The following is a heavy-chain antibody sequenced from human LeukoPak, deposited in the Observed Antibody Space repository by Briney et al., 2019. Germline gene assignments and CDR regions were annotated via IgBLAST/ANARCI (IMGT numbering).Heavy chain of an antibody. J-gene: IGHJ4*02. CDR2: INQDGSEK. Sequence: GGSLRLSCAVSGLIFRSYWMSWVRQAPGKGLEWVANINQDGSEKYFVDSVKGRFTISRDNAKNSLHLRMNTLRAGDTAVYYCARERDGRFFDYWGQGTLVTVSS. CDR3: ARERDGRFFDY. D-gene: IGHD5-24*01. V-gene: IGHV3-7*01. CDR1: GLIFRSYW.